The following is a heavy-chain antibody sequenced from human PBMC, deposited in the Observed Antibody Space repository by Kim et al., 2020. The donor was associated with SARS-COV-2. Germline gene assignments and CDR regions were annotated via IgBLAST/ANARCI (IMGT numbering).Heavy chain of an antibody. CDR3: ARDGPPFRLWFGESSYYYYGMDV. D-gene: IGHD3-10*01. V-gene: IGHV1-18*01. CDR2: ISAYNGNT. CDR1: GYTFTSYG. Sequence: ASVKVSCKASGYTFTSYGISWVRQAPGQGLEWMGWISAYNGNTNYAQKLQGRVTMTTDTSTSTAYMELRSLRSDDTAVYYCARDGPPFRLWFGESSYYYYGMDVWGKGTTVTVSS. J-gene: IGHJ6*04.